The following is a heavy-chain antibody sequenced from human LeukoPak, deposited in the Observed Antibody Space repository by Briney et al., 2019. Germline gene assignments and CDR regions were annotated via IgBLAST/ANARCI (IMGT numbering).Heavy chain of an antibody. CDR2: INQDGSEK. Sequence: GGSLRLSCAASGFTFSSYSMNWVRQAPGKGLEWVANINQDGSEKYYVDSVKGRFTVSRDNAKKSLYLQMNSLRAEDTAVYYCTREGILAGVDYWGQGTLVTVSS. J-gene: IGHJ4*02. V-gene: IGHV3-7*01. D-gene: IGHD6-13*01. CDR1: GFTFSSYS. CDR3: TREGILAGVDY.